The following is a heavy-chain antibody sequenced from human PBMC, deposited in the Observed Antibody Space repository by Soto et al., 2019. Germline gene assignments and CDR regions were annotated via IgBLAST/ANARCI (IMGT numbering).Heavy chain of an antibody. J-gene: IGHJ5*01. V-gene: IGHV1-69*12. CDR2: IIPMFGTA. CDR1: GGTFSNYG. CDR3: ARGQAFGDYGSIDS. Sequence: QVQLVQSGAEVKKPGSSVKVSCKASGGTFSNYGISWVRQAPGQGLEWMGGIIPMFGTANYAQKFQGRVTIKADETTSTADMGLSSLRSEDTAVYYCARGQAFGDYGSIDSWGHGTLVTVSS. D-gene: IGHD4-17*01.